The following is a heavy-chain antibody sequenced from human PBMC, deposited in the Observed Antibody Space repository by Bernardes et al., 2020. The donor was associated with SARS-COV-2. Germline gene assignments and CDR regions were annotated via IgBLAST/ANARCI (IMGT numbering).Heavy chain of an antibody. Sequence: GGSLRLSCAASGFTFNTHWMRWVRQAPGKGLECVASINQDGSHADYVDSVKGRFTISRDNAKNSLYLQMNGLRVEDTALYYCAGGGDYWGQGALVTVSS. J-gene: IGHJ4*02. V-gene: IGHV3-7*04. CDR2: INQDGSHA. CDR1: GFTFNTHW. CDR3: AGGGDY.